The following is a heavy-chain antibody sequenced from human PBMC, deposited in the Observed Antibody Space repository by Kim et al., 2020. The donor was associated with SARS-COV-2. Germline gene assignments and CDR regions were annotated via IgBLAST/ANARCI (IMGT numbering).Heavy chain of an antibody. V-gene: IGHV1-69*04. Sequence: SVKVSCKASGGTFSSYAISWVRQAPGQGLEWMGRIIPILGIANYAQKFQGRVTITADKSTSTAYMELSSLRSEDTAVYYCARPTTHYYGSGSYYDPDPPFDYWGQGTLVTVSS. CDR3: ARPTTHYYGSGSYYDPDPPFDY. CDR1: GGTFSSYA. D-gene: IGHD3-10*01. CDR2: IIPILGIA. J-gene: IGHJ4*02.